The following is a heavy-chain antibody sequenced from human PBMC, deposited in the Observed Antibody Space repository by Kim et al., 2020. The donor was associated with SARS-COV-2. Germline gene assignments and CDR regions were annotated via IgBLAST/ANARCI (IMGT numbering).Heavy chain of an antibody. Sequence: GGSLRLSCVASGFTFSSYAMSWVRQAPGKGLEWVANIKQDGSEKYYIDSVKGRITISRDNAKNLMYLQMSGLRAEDTAVYYCASDLRGTWFVSWGPGTLV. V-gene: IGHV3-7*01. CDR2: IKQDGSEK. CDR1: GFTFSSYA. CDR3: ASDLRGTWFVS. J-gene: IGHJ5*02.